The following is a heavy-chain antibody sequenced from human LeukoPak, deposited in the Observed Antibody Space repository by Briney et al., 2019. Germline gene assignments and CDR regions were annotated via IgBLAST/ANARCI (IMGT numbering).Heavy chain of an antibody. V-gene: IGHV4-39*07. Sequence: ASETLSLTCTVSGGSIRSSNYYWGWIRQPPGKGLEWIGSIYYSGSTYNNPSLKSRVTISVDTSKNQFSLKLSSVTAADTAVYYCARGRFDFWSGYQAGDMDVWGKGTTVTVSS. CDR3: ARGRFDFWSGYQAGDMDV. CDR2: IYYSGST. D-gene: IGHD3-3*01. J-gene: IGHJ6*03. CDR1: GGSIRSSNYY.